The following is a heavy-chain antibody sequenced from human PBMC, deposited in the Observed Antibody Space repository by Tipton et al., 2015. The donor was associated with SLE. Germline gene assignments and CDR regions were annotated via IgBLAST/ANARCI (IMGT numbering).Heavy chain of an antibody. J-gene: IGHJ3*02. V-gene: IGHV1-18*01. D-gene: IGHD1-1*01. Sequence: QSGAEVKKPGASVKVSCKASGYTFTSYGISWVRQAPGQGLEWMGWISAYNGNTNYAQKLQGRVTMTTDTSTSTAYMELGSLRSDGPAVYYCARDTTASLGVGDAFDIWGQGTMVTVSS. CDR1: GYTFTSYG. CDR3: ARDTTASLGVGDAFDI. CDR2: ISAYNGNT.